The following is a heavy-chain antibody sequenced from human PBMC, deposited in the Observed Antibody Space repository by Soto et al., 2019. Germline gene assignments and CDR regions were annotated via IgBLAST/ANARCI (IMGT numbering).Heavy chain of an antibody. CDR3: ARGQEGVVATH. J-gene: IGHJ4*02. D-gene: IGHD5-12*01. CDR2: VKDGGHT. V-gene: IGHV4-34*01. Sequence: QVQLQQWGAGLLKPSETLSLNCAVTGGSLSGYYWSWIRQPPGKGLEWIGEVKDGGHTNYSPSLRGRATISSDTSNNQFSLRLHSVTAADTGVYYCARGQEGVVATHWDQGSLVTVSS. CDR1: GGSLSGYY.